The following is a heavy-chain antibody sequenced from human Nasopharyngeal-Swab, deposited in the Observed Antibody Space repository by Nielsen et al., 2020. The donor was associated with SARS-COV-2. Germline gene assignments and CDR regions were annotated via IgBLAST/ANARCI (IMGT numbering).Heavy chain of an antibody. CDR3: AKDGPGDHQVHYYYYGMDV. V-gene: IGHV3-30*18. J-gene: IGHJ6*04. CDR2: ISYDGSNK. D-gene: IGHD2-21*02. Sequence: GRSLRLSWAAAGFTFSSYGMHWVRQAPGKWLEWVAVISYDGSNKYYADSVKGRFTISRDNSKNTLYLQMNSLRAEDTAVYYCAKDGPGDHQVHYYYYGMDVWGKGTTVTVSS. CDR1: GFTFSSYG.